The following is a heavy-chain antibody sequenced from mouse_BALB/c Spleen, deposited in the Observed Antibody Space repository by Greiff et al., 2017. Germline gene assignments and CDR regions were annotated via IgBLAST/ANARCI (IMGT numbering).Heavy chain of an antibody. CDR2: IEPANGNT. V-gene: IGHV14-3*02. J-gene: IGHJ3*01. Sequence: VQLKESGAELVKPGASVKLSCTASGFNIKDTYMHWVKQRPEQGLEWIGRIEPANGNTKYDPKFQGKATITADTSSNTAYLQLSSLTSEDTAVYYCEVFYGYDGFAYWGQGTLVTVSA. CDR1: GFNIKDTY. D-gene: IGHD2-2*01. CDR3: EVFYGYDGFAY.